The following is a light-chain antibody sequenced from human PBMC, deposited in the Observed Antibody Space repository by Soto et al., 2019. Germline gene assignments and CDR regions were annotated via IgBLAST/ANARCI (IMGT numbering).Light chain of an antibody. J-gene: IGLJ2*01. CDR1: SGYSNYR. V-gene: IGLV9-49*01. CDR3: GADHGSGGNVV. Sequence: QLVLTQPPSASASLGASVTLTCTLSSGYSNYRVDWYQQRPGKGPRFVMRVGTGGIVGSKGDGIPDRFSVLGSGLNRYLTIKNIQEEDESDYHCGADHGSGGNVVFGGGTKVTVL. CDR2: VGTGGIVG.